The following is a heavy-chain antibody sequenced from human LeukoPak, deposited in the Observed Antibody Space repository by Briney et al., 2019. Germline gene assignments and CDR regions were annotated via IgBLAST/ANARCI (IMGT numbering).Heavy chain of an antibody. J-gene: IGHJ4*02. CDR1: GGSFSDYY. Sequence: PSETLSLTCAVYGGSFSDYYWTWIRQPPGKGLEWIGEINHSGNFNYAPSLKSRVTISVDTSKNQFSLKVTSVTAADTAIYFCARTRRSSGWYVDYWGQGNLVTTSS. D-gene: IGHD6-19*01. V-gene: IGHV4-34*01. CDR3: ARTRRSSGWYVDY. CDR2: INHSGNF.